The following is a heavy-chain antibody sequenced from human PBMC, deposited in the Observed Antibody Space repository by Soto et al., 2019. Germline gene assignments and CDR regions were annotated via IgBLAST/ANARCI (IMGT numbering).Heavy chain of an antibody. J-gene: IGHJ4*02. V-gene: IGHV3-53*01. D-gene: IGHD5-18*01. CDR2: IYSSGST. Sequence: SLRLSCAASGFTFSDYGMHWVRQAPGKGLEWVSFIYSSGSTYYADSVKGRFTISRDNFKNTLYLQMNSLRAEDTAVYYCARGYSYTQPVFDYWGLGTLVTVSS. CDR1: GFTFSDYG. CDR3: ARGYSYTQPVFDY.